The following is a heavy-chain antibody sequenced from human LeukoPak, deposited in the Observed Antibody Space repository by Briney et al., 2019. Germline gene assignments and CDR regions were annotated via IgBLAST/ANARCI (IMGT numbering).Heavy chain of an antibody. D-gene: IGHD2-2*01. CDR3: AKDPGIVEVPAAISY. J-gene: IGHJ4*02. CDR1: GFTFSSYA. V-gene: IGHV3-23*01. Sequence: GGSLRLSCAASGFTFSSYAMSWVRQAPGKGLEWVSSISGSGGSTYYADSVKGRFTISRDNSKNTLYLQMNSLRAEDTAVYYCAKDPGIVEVPAAISYWGQGTLVTVSS. CDR2: ISGSGGST.